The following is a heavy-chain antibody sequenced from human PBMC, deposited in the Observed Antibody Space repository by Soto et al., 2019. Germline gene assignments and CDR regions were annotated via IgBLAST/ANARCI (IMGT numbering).Heavy chain of an antibody. CDR1: GFTFSSYA. D-gene: IGHD2-2*01. Sequence: GGSLRLSCAASGFTFSSYAMSWVRQAPGKGLEWVSAISGSGGSTYYADSVKGRFTISRDNSKNTLYLQMNSLRAEDTAVYYCAKDLRNEVDIVVVPAASDWGQGTLVTVSS. V-gene: IGHV3-23*01. CDR3: AKDLRNEVDIVVVPAASD. J-gene: IGHJ4*02. CDR2: ISGSGGST.